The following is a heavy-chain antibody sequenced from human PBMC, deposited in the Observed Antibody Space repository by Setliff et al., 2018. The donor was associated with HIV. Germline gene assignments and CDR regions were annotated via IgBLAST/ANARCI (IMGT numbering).Heavy chain of an antibody. D-gene: IGHD6-6*01. J-gene: IGHJ6*02. CDR1: GGSISSSNW. Sequence: PSETLSLTCAVSGGSISSSNWWSWVRQPPGKGLEWIGKIYHSGSTNYNPSLKSRVTISVDTSKNQFSLKLSSVTAADTAVYYCARVGYSNSSYGMDVWGQGTTVTVSS. V-gene: IGHV4-4*02. CDR3: ARVGYSNSSYGMDV. CDR2: IYHSGST.